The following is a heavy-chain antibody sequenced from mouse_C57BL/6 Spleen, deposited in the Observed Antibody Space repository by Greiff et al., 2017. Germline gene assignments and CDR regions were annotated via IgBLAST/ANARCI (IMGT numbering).Heavy chain of an antibody. J-gene: IGHJ1*03. V-gene: IGHV1-53*01. CDR3: ARGAYGSSHWYFDV. CDR1: GYTFTSYW. CDR2: INPSNGGT. D-gene: IGHD1-1*01. Sequence: QVQLQQPGTELVKPGASVKLSCKASGYTFTSYWMHWVKQRPGQGLEWIGNINPSNGGTNYNEKFKSKATLTVDKSSSTAYMQLSSLTSEASAVYYCARGAYGSSHWYFDVWGTGTTVTVSS.